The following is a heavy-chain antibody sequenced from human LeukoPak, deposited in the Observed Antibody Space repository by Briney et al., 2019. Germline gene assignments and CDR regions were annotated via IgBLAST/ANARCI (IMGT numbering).Heavy chain of an antibody. D-gene: IGHD1-26*01. CDR2: INHSGST. CDR1: GVSFGGYY. V-gene: IGHV4-34*01. J-gene: IGHJ4*02. CDR3: ARTPHSGSYRSY. Sequence: SETVSLTCAVYGVSFGGYYCSWIRQPPGEGLEWIGEINHSGSTNYNPSLKSRVTILVDTSKNQFSLKLSSVTAADTAVYYCARTPHSGSYRSYWGQGTLATVSS.